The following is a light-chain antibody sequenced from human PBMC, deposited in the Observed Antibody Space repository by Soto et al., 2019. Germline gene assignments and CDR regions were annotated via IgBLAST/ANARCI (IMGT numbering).Light chain of an antibody. Sequence: GFTQPPRSLPLSPGARATLSCRASQSVSSSYLAWYQQKPGQAPRLLIYGASSRATGIPDRFSGSGSGTDFTLTISRLEPEDFAVYYCQQYGSSPITFGQGTQVEIK. CDR2: GAS. J-gene: IGKJ1*01. CDR3: QQYGSSPIT. V-gene: IGKV3-20*01. CDR1: QSVSSSY.